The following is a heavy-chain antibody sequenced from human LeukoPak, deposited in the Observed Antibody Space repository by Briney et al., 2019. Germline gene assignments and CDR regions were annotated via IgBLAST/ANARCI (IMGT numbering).Heavy chain of an antibody. CDR1: GFTFSSYS. D-gene: IGHD2-15*01. CDR2: ISSSSSYI. V-gene: IGHV3-21*01. Sequence: PGGSLRLSCAASGFTFSSYSMNWVRQAPGKGLEWVSSISSSSSYIYYADSVKGRFTISRDDAKNSLYLQMNSLRAEDTAVYYCARRVEYYYYMDVWGKGTTVTVSS. CDR3: ARRVEYYYYMDV. J-gene: IGHJ6*03.